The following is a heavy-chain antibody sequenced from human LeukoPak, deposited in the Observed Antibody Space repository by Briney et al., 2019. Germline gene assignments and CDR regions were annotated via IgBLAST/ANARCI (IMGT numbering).Heavy chain of an antibody. J-gene: IGHJ4*02. D-gene: IGHD2-2*02. CDR2: ISYDGSNK. V-gene: IGHV3-30-3*01. CDR3: ARARLGYCSSTSCYTDDIVSYYFDY. CDR1: GFTFSSYA. Sequence: PGRSLRLSCAASGFTFSSYAMHWVRQAPGKGLEWVAVISYDGSNKYYADSVKGRFTISRDNSKNTLYLQMNSLRAEDTAVHYCARARLGYCSSTSCYTDDIVSYYFDYWGQGTLVTVSS.